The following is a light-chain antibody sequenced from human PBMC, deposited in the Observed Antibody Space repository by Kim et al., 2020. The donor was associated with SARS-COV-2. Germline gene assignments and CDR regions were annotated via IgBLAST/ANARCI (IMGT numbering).Light chain of an antibody. CDR1: RSIGTY. CDR2: GAS. CDR3: QQTYSSPYT. V-gene: IGKV1-39*01. J-gene: IGKJ2*01. Sequence: DIQMTQSPSSLSASVGDRVTITCRAGRSIGTYLSWYQQKPGKAPKLLIYGASSLQRGVPSRFSGSGSGPDFTLAISSLQPDDFATYYCQQTYSSPYTFGQGTKLEIK.